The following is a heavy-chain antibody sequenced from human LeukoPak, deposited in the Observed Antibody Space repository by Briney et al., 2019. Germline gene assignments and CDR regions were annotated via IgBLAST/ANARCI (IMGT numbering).Heavy chain of an antibody. CDR1: GVSFSGYY. J-gene: IGHJ6*04. CDR3: AKGHVLLWFGELFPPGHYGMDV. CDR2: INHSGST. Sequence: SETLSLTCAVYGVSFSGYYWSWIRQPPGKGLEWIGEINHSGSTNYNPSLKRRVTISVDTSKNQFSLKLSSVTAADTAVYYCAKGHVLLWFGELFPPGHYGMDVWGKGTTVTVSS. D-gene: IGHD3-10*01. V-gene: IGHV4-34*01.